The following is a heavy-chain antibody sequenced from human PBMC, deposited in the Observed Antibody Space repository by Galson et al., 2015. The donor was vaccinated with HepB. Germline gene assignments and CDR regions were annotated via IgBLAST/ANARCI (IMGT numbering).Heavy chain of an antibody. V-gene: IGHV3-33*01. CDR1: GFTFSSYG. CDR2: IWYDGSNK. CDR3: ASAPDVAGPEGPFDY. Sequence: SLRLSCAASGFTFSSYGMHWVRQAPGKGLEWVAVIWYDGSNKYYADSVKGRFTISRDNSKNTLYLQMNSLRAEDTAVYYCASAPDVAGPEGPFDYWGQGT. J-gene: IGHJ4*02. D-gene: IGHD6-19*01.